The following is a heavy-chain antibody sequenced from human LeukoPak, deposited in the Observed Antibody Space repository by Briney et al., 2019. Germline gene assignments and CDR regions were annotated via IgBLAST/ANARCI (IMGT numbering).Heavy chain of an antibody. V-gene: IGHV3-30*02. J-gene: IGHJ4*02. CDR2: IRYDGSNK. D-gene: IGHD6-19*01. CDR1: GFTFSSYG. Sequence: GGSLRLSCAASGFTFSSYGMHWVRQAPGEGLEWVAFIRYDGSNKYYADSVKGRFTISRDNSKNTLYLQMNSLRAEDTAVYYCAKEEAAVAGRIFDYWGQGTLVTVSS. CDR3: AKEEAAVAGRIFDY.